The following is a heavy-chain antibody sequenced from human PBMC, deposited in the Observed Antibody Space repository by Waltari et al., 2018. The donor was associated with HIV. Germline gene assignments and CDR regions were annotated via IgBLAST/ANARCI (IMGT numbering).Heavy chain of an antibody. CDR2: ISHSGTT. D-gene: IGHD3-3*01. CDR1: DYSITSGYY. CDR3: ASTYYDLLEGWYFDF. J-gene: IGHJ4*02. V-gene: IGHV4-38-2*02. Sequence: QVQLQESGPGLVKPSETLSLTCSASDYSITSGYYWGWIRQSPGRGLEWIGSISHSGTTVYSPSLKSRVTLFRDTSKNQFFLKLTSATAEDTAVYYCASTYYDLLEGWYFDFWGQGRLVTVSS.